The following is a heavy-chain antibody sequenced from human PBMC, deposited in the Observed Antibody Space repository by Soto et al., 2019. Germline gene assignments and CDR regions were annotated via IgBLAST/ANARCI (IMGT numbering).Heavy chain of an antibody. J-gene: IGHJ6*02. Sequence: GASVKVSCKASGGTFSSYAISWVRQAPGQGLEWMGGIIPIFGTANYAQKFQGRVTITADESTSTAYMELSSLRSEDTAVYYCASPPPLLRGSYGMDVWGQGTTVTVSS. V-gene: IGHV1-69*13. D-gene: IGHD1-26*01. CDR2: IIPIFGTA. CDR1: GGTFSSYA. CDR3: ASPPPLLRGSYGMDV.